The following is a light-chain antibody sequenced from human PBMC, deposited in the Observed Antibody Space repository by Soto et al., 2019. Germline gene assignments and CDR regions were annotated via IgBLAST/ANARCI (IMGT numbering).Light chain of an antibody. CDR1: SSNIGSNT. J-gene: IGLJ2*01. CDR3: AAWDDSLNGVV. Sequence: QSVLTQPPSASGTPGQRVTISCSGSSSNIGSNTVNWYQQLPGTAPKLLIYSNNQRPSGVPDRFSGPKSGTSASLAISGLQSEDEADYYCAAWDDSLNGVVFGGGTKLT. CDR2: SNN. V-gene: IGLV1-44*01.